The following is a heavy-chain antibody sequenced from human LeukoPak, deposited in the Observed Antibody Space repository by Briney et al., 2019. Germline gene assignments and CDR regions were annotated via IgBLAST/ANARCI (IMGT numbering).Heavy chain of an antibody. D-gene: IGHD3-22*01. CDR1: GGSISSSNW. CDR3: AREGSSGSFDY. V-gene: IGHV4-4*02. CDR2: IYHSGST. Sequence: PSETLSLTWAVSGGSISSSNWWSWGRPPPGKGLEWIGEIYHSGSTNYNPSLKSRVTISVDKSKNQFSLKLSSVTAADTAVYYCAREGSSGSFDYWGQGTLVTVSS. J-gene: IGHJ4*02.